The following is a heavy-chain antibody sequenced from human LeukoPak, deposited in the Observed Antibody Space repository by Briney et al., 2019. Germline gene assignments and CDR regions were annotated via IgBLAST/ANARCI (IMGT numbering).Heavy chain of an antibody. CDR2: INAGNGNT. V-gene: IGHV1-3*01. Sequence: ASVKVSCKASGYTFTSYAMHWVRQAPGQRLEWMGWINAGNGNTKYSQKFQGRVTITRDTSADTAYMELSSLRSEDTAVYYCARLKYCTNGVCYAGFDYWGQGTLVTVSS. CDR3: ARLKYCTNGVCYAGFDY. J-gene: IGHJ4*02. D-gene: IGHD2-8*01. CDR1: GYTFTSYA.